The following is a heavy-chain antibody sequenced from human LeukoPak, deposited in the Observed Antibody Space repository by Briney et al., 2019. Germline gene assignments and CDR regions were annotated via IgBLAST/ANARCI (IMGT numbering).Heavy chain of an antibody. Sequence: SETLSLTCTVSGGSISSYYWSWIRQPPGKGLEWIGYIYYSGSTNYNPSLKSRVTISVDTSKNQFSLKLSSVTAADTAVYYRASSQGFGSSGYFDYWGQGTLVTVSS. J-gene: IGHJ4*02. CDR1: GGSISSYY. CDR2: IYYSGST. CDR3: ASSQGFGSSGYFDY. D-gene: IGHD3-22*01. V-gene: IGHV4-59*01.